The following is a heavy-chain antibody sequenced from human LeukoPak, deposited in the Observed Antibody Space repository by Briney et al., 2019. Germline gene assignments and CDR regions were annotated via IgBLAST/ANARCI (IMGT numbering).Heavy chain of an antibody. J-gene: IGHJ4*02. V-gene: IGHV1-18*01. CDR2: ISAYNGNT. CDR1: GYTFTSYG. D-gene: IGHD3-9*01. CDR3: ARGGLDYDILTGYWMGMRYYFDY. Sequence: ASVKVSCKASGYTFTSYGISWVRQAPGQGLEWMGWISAYNGNTNYAQKLQGRVTMTTDTSTSTAYMELRSLRSDDTAVYYCARGGLDYDILTGYWMGMRYYFDYWGQGTLVTVSS.